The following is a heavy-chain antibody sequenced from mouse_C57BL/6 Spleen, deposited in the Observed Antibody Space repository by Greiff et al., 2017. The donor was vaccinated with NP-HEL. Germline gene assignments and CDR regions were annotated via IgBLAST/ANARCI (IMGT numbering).Heavy chain of an antibody. CDR2: LNPGSGGT. CDR1: GYAFTNYL. CDR3: ARSSSGDGYYAMED. Sequence: QVQLKQSGAELVRPGTSVKVSCKASGYAFTNYLIEWVKQRPGQGLEWIGVLNPGSGGTNSNEKFKGKATLTADKSSSTAYMQLSSLTAEDSAVYVCARSSSGDGYYAMEDWGQGTSVTGAS. J-gene: IGHJ4*01. D-gene: IGHD3-2*02. V-gene: IGHV1-54*01.